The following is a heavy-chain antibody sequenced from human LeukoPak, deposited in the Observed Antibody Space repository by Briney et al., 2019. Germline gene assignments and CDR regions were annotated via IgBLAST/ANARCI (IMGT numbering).Heavy chain of an antibody. CDR3: ARSGYDHSDWFDP. J-gene: IGHJ5*02. V-gene: IGHV1-18*01. CDR1: GYTFTSYG. D-gene: IGHD5-12*01. CDR2: ISAYNGNA. Sequence: ASVKVSCKASGYTFTSYGISWVRQAPGQGLEWMGWISAYNGNANYAQKLQGRVTMTTDTSTSTAYKELRSLRSDDTAVYYCARSGYDHSDWFDPWGQGTLVTVSS.